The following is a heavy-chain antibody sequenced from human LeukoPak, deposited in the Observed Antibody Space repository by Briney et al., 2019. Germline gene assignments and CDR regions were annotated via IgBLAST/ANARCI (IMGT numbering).Heavy chain of an antibody. CDR1: GVTLGTYA. CDR3: AKDRTVGASCWYFDL. Sequence: GGSLRLSWAASGVTLGTYAMSWARQAPGKGLEWVSGISSSGSGGNTCYADSVKGRFTISRDSSKNTLFLHMNTLRAEDTAIYYCAKDRTVGASCWYFDLWGRGTLVTVSS. D-gene: IGHD1-26*01. V-gene: IGHV3-23*01. CDR2: ISSSGSGGNT. J-gene: IGHJ2*01.